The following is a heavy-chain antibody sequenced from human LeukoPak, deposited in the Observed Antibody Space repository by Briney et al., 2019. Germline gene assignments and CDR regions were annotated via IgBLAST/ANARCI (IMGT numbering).Heavy chain of an antibody. CDR2: IKKDGSEK. J-gene: IGHJ4*02. D-gene: IGHD5-18*01. V-gene: IGHV3-7*01. CDR1: GFTVSSNY. Sequence: GGSLRLSCAASGFTVSSNYMSWVRQAPGKGLEWVANIKKDGSEKYYVDSVKGRFTISRDNAKTSLYLQMNSLRAEDTAVYYCARDLSGVTGYTYGRGIDYWGQGTLVTVSS. CDR3: ARDLSGVTGYTYGRGIDY.